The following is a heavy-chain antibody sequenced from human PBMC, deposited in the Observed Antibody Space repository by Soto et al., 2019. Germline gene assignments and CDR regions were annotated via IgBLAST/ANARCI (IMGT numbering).Heavy chain of an antibody. D-gene: IGHD5-18*01. Sequence: SETLSLTCTVSGGSISSGDYYWTWIRQHPERGLEWMGYIYNSGSPYYNPSLRRRINISVDTSKNQFSLRLYSVTAADTAVYYCATPVTRPHGYFHHWGQGSLVTVSS. J-gene: IGHJ1*01. CDR2: IYNSGSP. V-gene: IGHV4-31*03. CDR3: ATPVTRPHGYFHH. CDR1: GGSISSGDYY.